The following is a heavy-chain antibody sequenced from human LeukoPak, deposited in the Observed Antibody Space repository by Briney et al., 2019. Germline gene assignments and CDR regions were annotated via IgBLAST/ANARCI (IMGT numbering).Heavy chain of an antibody. D-gene: IGHD2-21*01. Sequence: ASVKVSCKASGYTFISYAISWVRQAPGQGLEWMGWISAYNGNTNYAQKVQGRVTMTTDTSTSTAYMELRSLRSDDTAVYYCARVRCGGDCHDAFDIWGQGTMVTVSS. CDR2: ISAYNGNT. V-gene: IGHV1-18*01. CDR3: ARVRCGGDCHDAFDI. J-gene: IGHJ3*02. CDR1: GYTFISYA.